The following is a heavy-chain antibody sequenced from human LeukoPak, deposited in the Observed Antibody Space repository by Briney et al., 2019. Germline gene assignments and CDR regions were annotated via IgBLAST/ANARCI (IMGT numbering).Heavy chain of an antibody. V-gene: IGHV3-11*04. CDR1: GFTFSDYY. CDR2: IGSSGKTI. Sequence: PGGSLRLSCAASGFTFSDYYMSWIRQTPGKGLEWISHIGSSGKTIYYTDSVKGRFTISRDNTKNSLDLQMNDLRAEDTAVYYCARDLSIVGATTWAFDIWGQGTMVTVSS. J-gene: IGHJ3*02. CDR3: ARDLSIVGATTWAFDI. D-gene: IGHD1-26*01.